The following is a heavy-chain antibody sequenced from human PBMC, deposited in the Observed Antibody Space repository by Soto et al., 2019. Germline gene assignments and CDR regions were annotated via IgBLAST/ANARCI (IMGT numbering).Heavy chain of an antibody. D-gene: IGHD2-8*01. J-gene: IGHJ3*02. V-gene: IGHV1-18*01. CDR3: ARDRHNGNSCDAFDI. CDR2: ISPYNGKT. CDR1: GYTFTSNG. Sequence: QAQLVQSGAEVKKPGASVSISCKASGYTFTSNGFVWVRQAPGHGLEWVGWISPYNGKTEYAKNVQGRVTMTRDTSTSTAYMELRSLRSDDTAVYYCARDRHNGNSCDAFDIWGQGTMVIVSS.